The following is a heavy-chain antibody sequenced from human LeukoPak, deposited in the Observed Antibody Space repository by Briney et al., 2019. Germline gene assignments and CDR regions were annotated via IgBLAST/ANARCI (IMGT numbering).Heavy chain of an antibody. Sequence: ASVKVSCKSFGGTISRYAIIWVRQAPGQGLEWMGGVIPIFGTANYAQKFQGRVTITADESTSTAYMELSSLRSEDTAVYYCATYHISSPSGYYYYGMDVWGQGTTVTVSS. V-gene: IGHV1-69*13. D-gene: IGHD3-3*02. J-gene: IGHJ6*02. CDR2: VIPIFGTA. CDR1: GGTISRYA. CDR3: ATYHISSPSGYYYYGMDV.